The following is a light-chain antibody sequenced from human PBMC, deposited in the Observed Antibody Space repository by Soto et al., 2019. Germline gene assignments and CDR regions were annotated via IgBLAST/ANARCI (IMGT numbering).Light chain of an antibody. CDR1: QSVSSN. CDR2: GAS. V-gene: IGKV3-15*01. Sequence: EIVMTQSPATLSVSQGERATLSCRASQSVSSNLAWSKQKPGQAPRLLIYGASTRATGIPARFSGSGSGTEFTLTISSLQSEDFAVYYCQQYNNWPPYNFGQGTKLEIK. J-gene: IGKJ2*01. CDR3: QQYNNWPPYN.